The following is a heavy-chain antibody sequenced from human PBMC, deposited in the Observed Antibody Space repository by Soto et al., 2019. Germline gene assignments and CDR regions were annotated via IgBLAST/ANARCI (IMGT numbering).Heavy chain of an antibody. CDR3: ARLSFLNYYGMDV. Sequence: KASETLSLTCTVSGGSISSYHWSWIRQPPGKGLEWIGYIYYSGSTNYNPSLKSRVTISVDTSKNQFSLKLSSVTAADTAVYYCARLSFLNYYGMDVWGQGTTVTVSS. J-gene: IGHJ6*02. CDR2: IYYSGST. D-gene: IGHD3-16*02. V-gene: IGHV4-59*01. CDR1: GGSISSYH.